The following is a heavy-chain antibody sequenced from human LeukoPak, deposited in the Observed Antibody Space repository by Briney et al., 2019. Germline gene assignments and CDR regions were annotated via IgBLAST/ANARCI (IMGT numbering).Heavy chain of an antibody. CDR1: GFTFSSYA. J-gene: IGHJ4*02. D-gene: IGHD3-10*01. V-gene: IGHV3-48*03. Sequence: PGGSLRLSCAASGFTFSSYAMSWVRQAPGKGLEWVSYISSSGSTIYYADSVKGRFTISRDNAKNSLYLQMNSLRAEDTAVYYCAAGAQYYYGSGTDYWGQGTLVTVSS. CDR2: ISSSGSTI. CDR3: AAGAQYYYGSGTDY.